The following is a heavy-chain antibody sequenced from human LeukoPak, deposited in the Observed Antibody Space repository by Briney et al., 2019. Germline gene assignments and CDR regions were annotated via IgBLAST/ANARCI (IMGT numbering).Heavy chain of an antibody. J-gene: IGHJ4*02. CDR3: ATQDSSHY. CDR2: IRYSESA. CDR1: GDSLSSTNYY. D-gene: IGHD3-22*01. Sequence: PSETLSLTCAVSGDSLSSTNYYWGWIRQPRGRGLEWIISIRYSESAYYSPSLKSRATISVDTSNNQFSLRLRSLTATDTAVYYCATQDSSHYWGQGTLVTVSS. V-gene: IGHV4-39*01.